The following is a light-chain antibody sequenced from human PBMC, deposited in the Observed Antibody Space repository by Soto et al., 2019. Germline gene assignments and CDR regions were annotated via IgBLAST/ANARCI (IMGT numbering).Light chain of an antibody. CDR2: DAS. V-gene: IGKV3-15*01. Sequence: EIVMTQSPATLSVSPGERATLSCRASQSVLNSLAWYQQKPGQAPRLLIYDASTRATGVPARFSGSGSGTEFALPISSLQSEDFAVYYCQQYYNWPPLTFGGGTKVEIK. J-gene: IGKJ4*01. CDR1: QSVLNS. CDR3: QQYYNWPPLT.